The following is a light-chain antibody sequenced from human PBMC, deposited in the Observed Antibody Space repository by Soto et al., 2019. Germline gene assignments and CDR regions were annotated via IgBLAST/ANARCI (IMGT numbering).Light chain of an antibody. CDR2: AAS. CDR3: QQLNSYPREFT. V-gene: IGKV1-9*01. CDR1: QGISSY. J-gene: IGKJ3*01. Sequence: DIQLTQSPSFLSASVGDRVTITCRASQGISSYLAWYQQKPGKAPKLLIYAASTLQSGVLSRFSGSGSGTEFTLTISSLQPEDFATYYCQQLNSYPREFTFGPGTKVDIK.